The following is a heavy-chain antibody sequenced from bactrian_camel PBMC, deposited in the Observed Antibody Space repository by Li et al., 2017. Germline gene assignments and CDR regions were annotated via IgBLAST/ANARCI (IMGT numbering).Heavy chain of an antibody. Sequence: VQLVESGGGTVQAGGSLTLSCIVSGFAYDDGYIGWYRRVRERDCELVSTICSEGLSTYADSVKGRFTISHDAAKNSVDLQMNSLKPDDTAVYYCAATGQMLSVAGCRTQGTQVTVS. CDR2: ICSEGLS. J-gene: IGHJ4*01. V-gene: IGHV3S66*01. CDR1: GFAYDDGY. D-gene: IGHD1*01.